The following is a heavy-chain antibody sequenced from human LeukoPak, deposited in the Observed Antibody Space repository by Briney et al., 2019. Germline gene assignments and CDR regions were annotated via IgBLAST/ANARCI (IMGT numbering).Heavy chain of an antibody. CDR2: INSEGTTT. V-gene: IGHV3-74*01. D-gene: IGHD1-26*01. CDR3: AKDVGGTI. J-gene: IGHJ4*02. Sequence: TAGSLRLSCAAAGFTFSSYWMHWVRQAPGKGLVWVSRINSEGTTTTYAGFGKGRFTISRNNAKSMVYLEMNSLRAEDTGVSSCAKDVGGTIWGQGNLVTVSS. CDR1: GFTFSSYW.